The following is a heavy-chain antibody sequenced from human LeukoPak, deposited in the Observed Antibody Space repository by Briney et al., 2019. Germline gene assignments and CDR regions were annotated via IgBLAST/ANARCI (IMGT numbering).Heavy chain of an antibody. CDR3: ATHSRPYSSGWYVWDY. J-gene: IGHJ4*02. D-gene: IGHD6-19*01. CDR1: GGSISSYY. CDR2: IYYSGST. Sequence: SETLSLTCTVSGGSISSYYWSWIRQPPGKGLEWIGYIYYSGSTNYNPSLKSRVTISVDTSKNQFSLKLSSVTAADTAVYYCATHSRPYSSGWYVWDYWGQGTLVTVSS. V-gene: IGHV4-59*08.